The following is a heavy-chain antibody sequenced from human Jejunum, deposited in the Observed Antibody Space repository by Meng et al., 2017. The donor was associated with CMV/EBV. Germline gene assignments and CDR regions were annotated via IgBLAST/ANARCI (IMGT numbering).Heavy chain of an antibody. Sequence: QITSKESGPTLVNPTQTLTLTCTFSWFSLSTGGVGVGWIRQPPGKALEYLALIYWDNDKFYSPSLKSRLTIAKDTPKNQVVLTMTNMDPVDTATYYCAHRREHSGSWGWGDFDYWGQGTLVTVSS. J-gene: IGHJ4*02. CDR1: WFSLSTGGVG. D-gene: IGHD3-10*01. CDR2: IYWDNDK. CDR3: AHRREHSGSWGWGDFDY. V-gene: IGHV2-5*02.